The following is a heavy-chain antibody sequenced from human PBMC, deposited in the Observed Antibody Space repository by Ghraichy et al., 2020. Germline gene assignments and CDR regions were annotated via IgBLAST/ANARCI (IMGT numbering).Heavy chain of an antibody. CDR2: IRHDGGEE. D-gene: IGHD6-19*01. J-gene: IGHJ2*01. CDR3: ANPGAPYRSGWYLLYWVHCILISRPPARSTHRGTLFLTRRSTDL. V-gene: IGHV3-30*02. CDR1: GFIFSTYG. Sequence: GGSLRLSCAASGFIFSTYGMHWVRQAPGKGLEWIAYIRHDGGEEYYAASVKGRFSISRDNSRNTLYLQMSDLRGDDTAVYHCANPGAPYRSGWYLLYWVHCILISRPPARSTHRGTLFLTRRSTDLWG.